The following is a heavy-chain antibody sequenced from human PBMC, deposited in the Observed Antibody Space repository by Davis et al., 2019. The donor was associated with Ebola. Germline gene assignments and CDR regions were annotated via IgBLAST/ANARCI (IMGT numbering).Heavy chain of an antibody. Sequence: GESLKISCTASGYSFETYWIGWVRQLPGKGLEWMGNFHPGTSDLKYSPSFQGQIIISVDRSIRTAYLEWRSLQSSDTGIYYCASQGHKRNYLIHDYWGQGTLVSVSS. CDR2: FHPGTSDL. D-gene: IGHD3-10*01. J-gene: IGHJ4*02. CDR3: ASQGHKRNYLIHDY. CDR1: GYSFETYW. V-gene: IGHV5-51*01.